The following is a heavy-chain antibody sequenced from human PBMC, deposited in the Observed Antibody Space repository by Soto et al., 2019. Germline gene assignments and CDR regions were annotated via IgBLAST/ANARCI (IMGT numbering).Heavy chain of an antibody. CDR2: INPNSGGT. V-gene: IGHV1-2*02. J-gene: IGHJ4*02. Sequence: ASVKVSCKASGYTFSDYYIHWVRQAPGQGLEWMGWINPNSGGTKYAPKFQGGVTMTRDTSITTAYMELSRLRSGDTAVYYCAKEPATAKPEGVDFWGQGTLVTISS. CDR1: GYTFSDYY. D-gene: IGHD1-1*01. CDR3: AKEPATAKPEGVDF.